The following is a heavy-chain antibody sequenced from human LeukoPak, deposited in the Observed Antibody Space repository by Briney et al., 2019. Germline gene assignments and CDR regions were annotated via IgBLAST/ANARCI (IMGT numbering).Heavy chain of an antibody. CDR1: GYSISSGYY. CDR2: IYHSGST. V-gene: IGHV4-38-2*02. D-gene: IGHD1-7*01. Sequence: SETLSLTCTVSGYSISSGYYWGWIRQPPGKGLEWIGSIYHSGSTYYNPSLKSRVTISVDTSKNQFSLKLSSVTAADTAVYYCATQRYNWNYGDWGQGTLVTVSS. CDR3: ATQRYNWNYGD. J-gene: IGHJ4*02.